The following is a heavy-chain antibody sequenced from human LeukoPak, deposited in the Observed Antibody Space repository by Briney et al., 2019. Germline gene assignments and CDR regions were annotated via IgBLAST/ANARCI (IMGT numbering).Heavy chain of an antibody. J-gene: IGHJ5*02. Sequence: SQTLSLTCTVSGGSISSGSYYWSWIRQPAGKGLEWIGRIYISGSTNYNPSLKSRVTISLDTSKNQFSLTLSSVNPADTAVYYCARGYCYGSGSTYNWFDPWGQGTLVTVSS. V-gene: IGHV4-61*02. CDR2: IYISGST. D-gene: IGHD3-10*01. CDR3: ARGYCYGSGSTYNWFDP. CDR1: GGSISSGSYY.